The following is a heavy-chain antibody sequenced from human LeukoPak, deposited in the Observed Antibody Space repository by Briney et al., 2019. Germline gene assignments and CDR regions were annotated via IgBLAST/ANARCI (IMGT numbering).Heavy chain of an antibody. J-gene: IGHJ3*02. V-gene: IGHV4-4*07. CDR2: IYTSGGT. Sequence: SETLSLTCTVSGGSISSYYWSWIRQPAGQGLEWIGRIYTSGGTNYNPSLKSRVTISVDTSNNQFSLKLRSVTAADTAVYYCASFVGVTSTSGAFDIWGQGTMVTVSS. CDR3: ASFVGVTSTSGAFDI. CDR1: GGSISSYY. D-gene: IGHD2-21*02.